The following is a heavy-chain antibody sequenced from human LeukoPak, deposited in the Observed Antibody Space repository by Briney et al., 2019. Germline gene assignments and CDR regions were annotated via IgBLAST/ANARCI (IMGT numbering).Heavy chain of an antibody. CDR3: ASGRQLGY. Sequence: GGSLRLSCAAPGVTFSNNWMSWVRQVPGKGLEWVAHIKQDGSETYYVDSVKGRFTISRDNAKNSLYLQMNSLRAEEMAVYYCASGRQLGYWGQGTLVTVSS. CDR1: GVTFSNNW. V-gene: IGHV3-7*01. CDR2: IKQDGSET. D-gene: IGHD6-13*01. J-gene: IGHJ4*02.